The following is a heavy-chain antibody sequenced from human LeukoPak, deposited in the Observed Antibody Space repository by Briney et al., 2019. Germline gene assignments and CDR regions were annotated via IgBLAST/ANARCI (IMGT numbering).Heavy chain of an antibody. J-gene: IGHJ3*02. CDR3: ARELTTFYYDISGYYGHAFDI. V-gene: IGHV3-66*01. Sequence: GGSLRLSCAASGFTVSSNYMSWVRQAPGQGLEWDSVIYSGGGAYYADSVKGRFNISRDNYKNTLFLQMNSLRAEDTAVYYCARELTTFYYDISGYYGHAFDIWGQGTMVTVSS. CDR1: GFTVSSNY. D-gene: IGHD3-22*01. CDR2: IYSGGGA.